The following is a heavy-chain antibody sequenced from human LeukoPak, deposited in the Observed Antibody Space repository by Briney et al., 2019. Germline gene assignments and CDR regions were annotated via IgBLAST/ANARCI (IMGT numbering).Heavy chain of an antibody. V-gene: IGHV1-2*02. CDR3: ARVPRAGKNYFDY. D-gene: IGHD6-25*01. CDR1: GYTFTGYY. Sequence: ASVKVFCKASGYTFTGYYMHWVRQAPGQGLEWMGWINPNSGGTNYAQKFQGRVTMTRDTSISTAYMELSRLRSDDTAVYYCARVPRAGKNYFDYWGQGTLVTVSS. J-gene: IGHJ4*02. CDR2: INPNSGGT.